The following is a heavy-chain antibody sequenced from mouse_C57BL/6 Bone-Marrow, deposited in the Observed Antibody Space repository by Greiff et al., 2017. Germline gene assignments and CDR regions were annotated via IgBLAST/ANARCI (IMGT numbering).Heavy chain of an antibody. D-gene: IGHD1-1*01. J-gene: IGHJ2*01. V-gene: IGHV14-2*01. CDR1: GFNIQDYY. CDR2: IDPVDGET. CDR3: ALFITTPLDY. Sequence: EVKLQESGAELVKPGASVKLSCTASGFNIQDYYMHWVKQRTEQGLEWIGRIDPVDGETKYSPKFQGTATIPADTTSNTAYLQLSSLTSEDTAVYYCALFITTPLDYWGPGTTLTVSS.